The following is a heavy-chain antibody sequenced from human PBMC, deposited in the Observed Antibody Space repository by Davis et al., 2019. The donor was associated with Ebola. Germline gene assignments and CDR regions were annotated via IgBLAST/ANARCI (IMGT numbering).Heavy chain of an antibody. V-gene: IGHV4-59*12. CDR2: IYYSGST. CDR1: GGSISSYY. Sequence: ESLRLSCTVSGGSISSYYWSWIRQPPGKGLEWIGYIYYSGSTNYNPSLKSRVTISVDTSKNQFSLKLSSVTAADTAVYYCARGLGYFDWGRYWGQGTMVTVSS. J-gene: IGHJ3*01. D-gene: IGHD3-9*01. CDR3: ARGLGYFDWGRY.